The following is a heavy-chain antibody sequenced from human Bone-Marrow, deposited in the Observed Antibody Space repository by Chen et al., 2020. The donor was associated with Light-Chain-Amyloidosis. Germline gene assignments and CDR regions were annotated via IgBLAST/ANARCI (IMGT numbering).Heavy chain of an antibody. CDR2: INHSGNT. CDR3: ARGGGGITGTTLAYAFDV. Sequence: QVQLQQWGAGLLKPSETLSLTCAVYGGSFSEFSWTWIRQPPGKGLEWVGDINHSGNTNYNPSLMSRVSISVDASKNRFSLKLNSVTAADTSVYYCARGGGGITGTTLAYAFDVWGQGAMVTVSS. J-gene: IGHJ3*01. D-gene: IGHD1-7*01. V-gene: IGHV4-34*02. CDR1: GGSFSEFS.